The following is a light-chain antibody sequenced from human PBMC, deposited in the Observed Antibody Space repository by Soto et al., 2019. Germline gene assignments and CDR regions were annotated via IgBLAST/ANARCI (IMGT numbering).Light chain of an antibody. V-gene: IGLV1-51*01. J-gene: IGLJ2*01. CDR1: NSNIGNGKNY. CDR3: ATWDNSPTSGV. CDR2: DND. Sequence: QSVLTQPPSVSAAPGQKVTISCSGSNSNIGNGKNYVSWYQQLPGAAPRLLIYDNDKRPSGIPDRFSGFKSGASATLGITGLQTGDEADYYCATWDNSPTSGVFGGGTKLTVL.